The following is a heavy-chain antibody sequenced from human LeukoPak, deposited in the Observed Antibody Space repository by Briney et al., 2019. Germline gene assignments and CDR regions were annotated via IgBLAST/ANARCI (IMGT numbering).Heavy chain of an antibody. CDR2: ISVSGGST. J-gene: IGHJ4*02. V-gene: IGHV3-23*01. Sequence: GGSLRLSCAASGFTFSGYAMSWVRQAPGKGLEWVSSISVSGGSTYYADSVKGRFTISRDNSHNTLFLRMNTLRAEDTAVYYCANFGGCSDGGCYSIPGYWGQGTLVTVSS. D-gene: IGHD2-15*01. CDR3: ANFGGCSDGGCYSIPGY. CDR1: GFTFSGYA.